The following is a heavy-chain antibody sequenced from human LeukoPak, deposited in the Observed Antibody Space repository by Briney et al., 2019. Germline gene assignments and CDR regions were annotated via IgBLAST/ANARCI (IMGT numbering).Heavy chain of an antibody. Sequence: SETLSLTCTVSGGSISSGDYYWSWIRQPPGKGLEWVGYIYYSGSTYYNPSLKSRVTISVDTSKNQFSLKLSSVTAADTAVYYCARAVARGRLYSGYDFDYWGQGTLVTVSS. V-gene: IGHV4-30-4*01. CDR3: ARAVARGRLYSGYDFDY. CDR1: GGSISSGDYY. J-gene: IGHJ4*02. D-gene: IGHD5-12*01. CDR2: IYYSGST.